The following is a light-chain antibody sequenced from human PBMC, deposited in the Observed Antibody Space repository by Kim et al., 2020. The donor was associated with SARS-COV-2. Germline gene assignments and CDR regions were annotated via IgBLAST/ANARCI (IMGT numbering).Light chain of an antibody. CDR2: AAS. CDR3: QQYNNWPPWT. CDR1: QSVNRN. V-gene: IGKV3-15*01. J-gene: IGKJ1*01. Sequence: SPGERATPSCRASQSVNRNLAWYQQKPGQAPRLLIYAASTRATGIPDRFSGSGSGTEFTLTISSLQSEDFAFYYCQQYNNWPPWTFGQGTKVDIK.